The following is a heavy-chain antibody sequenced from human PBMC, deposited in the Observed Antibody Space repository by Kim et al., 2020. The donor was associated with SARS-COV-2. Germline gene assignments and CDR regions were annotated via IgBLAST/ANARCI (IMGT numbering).Heavy chain of an antibody. Sequence: SVKVSCKASGGTFSSYAISWVRQAPGQGLEWMGGIIPIFGTANYAQKFQGRVTITADESTSTAYMELSSLRSEDTAVYYCASLGMRYYYGMDVWGQGTTVTVSS. J-gene: IGHJ6*02. CDR1: GGTFSSYA. CDR3: ASLGMRYYYGMDV. CDR2: IIPIFGTA. D-gene: IGHD2-8*01. V-gene: IGHV1-69*13.